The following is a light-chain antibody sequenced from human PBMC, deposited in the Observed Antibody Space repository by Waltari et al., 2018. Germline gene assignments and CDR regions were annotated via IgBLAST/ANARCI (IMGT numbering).Light chain of an antibody. CDR3: QTWGTGTVV. CDR1: SGHSPYT. CDR2: VNRDGTH. Sequence: QLVLTQSPSASASLGASVKLTCTLSSGHSPYTIAWHQQQPEKGPRYLMRVNRDGTHSKGDGIPDRFSGSTSGGERHLTISSLQSEDEADYYCQTWGTGTVVFGGGTKLTVL. J-gene: IGLJ2*01. V-gene: IGLV4-69*01.